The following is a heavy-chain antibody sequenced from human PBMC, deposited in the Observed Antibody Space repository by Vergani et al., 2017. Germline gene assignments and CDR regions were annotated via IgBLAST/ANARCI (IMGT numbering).Heavy chain of an antibody. CDR1: GFTFSSYA. CDR2: ISYDGSNK. V-gene: IGHV3-30*01. D-gene: IGHD5-12*01. J-gene: IGHJ4*02. Sequence: QVKLVESGGGVVQPGRSLRLSCAASGFTFSSYAMHWVRQAPGKGLEWVAVISYDGSNKYYADSVKGRFTISRDNSKNTLYLQMNSLRAEDTAVYYCARDRSYVDIVATLDYWGQGTLVTVSS. CDR3: ARDRSYVDIVATLDY.